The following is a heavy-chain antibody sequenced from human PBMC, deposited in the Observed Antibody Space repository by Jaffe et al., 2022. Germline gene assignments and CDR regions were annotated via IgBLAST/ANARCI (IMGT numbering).Heavy chain of an antibody. CDR3: ASPLRYSGYDLRAVAFDI. CDR1: GYTFTSYY. V-gene: IGHV1-46*03. Sequence: QVQLVQSGAEVKKPGASVKVSCKASGYTFTSYYMHWVRQAPGQGLEWMGIINPSGGSTSYAQKFQGRVTMTRDTSTSTVYMELSSLRSEDTAVYYCASPLRYSGYDLRAVAFDIWGQGTMVTVSS. CDR2: INPSGGST. J-gene: IGHJ3*02. D-gene: IGHD5-12*01.